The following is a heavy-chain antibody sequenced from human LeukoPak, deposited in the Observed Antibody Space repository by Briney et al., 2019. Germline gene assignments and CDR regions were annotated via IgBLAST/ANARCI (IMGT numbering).Heavy chain of an antibody. CDR3: ARESRGYDILTGKYHRGYYSYYMDV. Sequence: GGSLRLSCAASGFTFNSYWMSWVRQAPGKGLEWVANIKQDVNEKYYVDSVKGRFTISRDNAKNSLYLQMNSLRAEDTAVYYCARESRGYDILTGKYHRGYYSYYMDVWGKGTTVTVSS. J-gene: IGHJ6*03. D-gene: IGHD3-9*01. CDR1: GFTFNSYW. V-gene: IGHV3-7*01. CDR2: IKQDVNEK.